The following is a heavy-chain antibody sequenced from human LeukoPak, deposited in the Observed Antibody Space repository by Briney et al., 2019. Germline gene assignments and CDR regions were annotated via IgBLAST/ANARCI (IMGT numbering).Heavy chain of an antibody. CDR3: TTVDGSLAEYSQH. CDR2: IKSKTDGGTT. Sequence: GGSLRLSCAASGFTFSNAWMSWVRQAPGKGLEWVGRIKSKTDGGTTDYAALVKGRFTISRDDSKNTLYLQMNSLKTEDTAVYYCTTVDGSLAEYSQHWGQGTLVTVSS. V-gene: IGHV3-15*01. D-gene: IGHD5-24*01. CDR1: GFTFSNAW. J-gene: IGHJ1*01.